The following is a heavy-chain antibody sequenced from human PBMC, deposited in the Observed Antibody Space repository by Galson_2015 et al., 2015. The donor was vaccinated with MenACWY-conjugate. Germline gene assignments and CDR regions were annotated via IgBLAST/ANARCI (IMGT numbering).Heavy chain of an antibody. CDR3: AKDRQPDSGWNFDY. D-gene: IGHD6-19*01. Sequence: LSCAASGFTFSSYSMNWARQAPGKGLEWVSAIYPNGVTTYYAESVKGRFTISRDNSKNTVYLQMNSLRAEDTAVYYCAKDRQPDSGWNFDYWGQGTLVTVSS. V-gene: IGHV3-23*01. CDR1: GFTFSSYS. J-gene: IGHJ4*02. CDR2: IYPNGVTT.